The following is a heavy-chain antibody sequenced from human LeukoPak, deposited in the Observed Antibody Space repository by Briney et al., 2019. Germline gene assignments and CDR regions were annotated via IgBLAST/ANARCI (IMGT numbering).Heavy chain of an antibody. CDR1: GFTFSNAW. V-gene: IGHV3-15*01. J-gene: IGHJ3*01. CDR3: AKDLGPTPYDSSISA. Sequence: GGSLRLSCAASGFTFSNAWMSWVRQAPGKGLEWVGRIKSKTDGGTTDYAAPVKGRFTISRDDSKNTLYLQMNSLRAEDTAVYYCAKDLGPTPYDSSISAWGQGTMVTVSS. CDR2: IKSKTDGGTT. D-gene: IGHD3-22*01.